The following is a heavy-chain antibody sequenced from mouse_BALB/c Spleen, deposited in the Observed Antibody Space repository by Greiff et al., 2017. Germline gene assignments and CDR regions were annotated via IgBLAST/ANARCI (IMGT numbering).Heavy chain of an antibody. CDR1: GYTFTSYT. V-gene: IGHV1-4*01. D-gene: IGHD1-2*01. J-gene: IGHJ4*01. CDR2: INPSSGYT. Sequence: QVHVKQSGAELARPGASVKMSCKASGYTFTSYTMHWVKQRPGQGLEWIGYINPSSGYTNYNQKFKDKATLTADKSSSTAYMQLSSLTSEDSAVYYCAPLTTATSAMDYWGQGTSVTVSS. CDR3: APLTTATSAMDY.